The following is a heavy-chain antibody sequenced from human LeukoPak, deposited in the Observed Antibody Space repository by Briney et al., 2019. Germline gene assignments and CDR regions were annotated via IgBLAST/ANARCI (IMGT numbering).Heavy chain of an antibody. D-gene: IGHD6-13*01. Sequence: SETLSLTCTVSGGSISSYYWSWIRQPPGKGLEWIGYIYYSGSTNYNPSLKSRVTISVDTSKNQFSLKLSSVTAADTAVYYCARGSSSWHFYYYHYYMDVWGKGTTVTVSS. CDR2: IYYSGST. CDR1: GGSISSYY. V-gene: IGHV4-59*01. J-gene: IGHJ6*03. CDR3: ARGSSSWHFYYYHYYMDV.